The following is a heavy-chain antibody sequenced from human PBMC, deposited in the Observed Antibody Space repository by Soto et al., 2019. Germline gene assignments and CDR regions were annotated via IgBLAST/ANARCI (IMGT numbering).Heavy chain of an antibody. Sequence: GGSLRLSCGASGFIFSNFDMHWVRQTTEKGLEWVSGIGFAGDTNYSGSVKGRFTISRENAKNSLFLQMNSLRVGDTAVYYCVRGLPGGFDPCGQGTLVTVSS. CDR2: IGFAGDT. CDR3: VRGLPGGFDP. CDR1: GFIFSNFD. J-gene: IGHJ5*02. D-gene: IGHD3-10*01. V-gene: IGHV3-13*01.